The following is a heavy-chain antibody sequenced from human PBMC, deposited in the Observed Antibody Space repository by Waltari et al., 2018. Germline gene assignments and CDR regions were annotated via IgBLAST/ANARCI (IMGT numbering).Heavy chain of an antibody. J-gene: IGHJ3*02. CDR2: IYHSGST. D-gene: IGHD3-10*01. Sequence: QVQLQESGPGLVKPSETLSLTCAVSGYSISSGYYWGWIRQPPGKGLEWIGSIYHSGSTYYNPSLKSRVTISVDTSKNQFSLKLSSVTAADTAVYYCARVLAGEAFDIWGQGTMVTVSS. CDR3: ARVLAGEAFDI. CDR1: GYSISSGYY. V-gene: IGHV4-38-2*01.